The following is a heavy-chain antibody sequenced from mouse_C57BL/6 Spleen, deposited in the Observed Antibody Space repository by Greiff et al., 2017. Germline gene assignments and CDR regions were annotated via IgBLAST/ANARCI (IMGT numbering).Heavy chain of an antibody. CDR2: ISSGSSTI. V-gene: IGHV5-17*01. CDR3: ARSSITTVANYFDY. J-gene: IGHJ2*01. CDR1: GFTFSDYG. Sequence: EVQVVESGGGLVKPGGSLKLSCAASGFTFSDYGMHWVRQAPEKGLEWVAYISSGSSTIYYADTVKGRFTISRDNAKNTLFLQMTSLRSEDTAMYYCARSSITTVANYFDYWGQGTTLTVSS. D-gene: IGHD1-1*01.